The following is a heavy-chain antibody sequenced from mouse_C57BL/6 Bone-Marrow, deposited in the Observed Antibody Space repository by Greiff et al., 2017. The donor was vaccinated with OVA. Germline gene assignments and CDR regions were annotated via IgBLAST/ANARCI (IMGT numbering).Heavy chain of an antibody. J-gene: IGHJ3*01. D-gene: IGHD1-1*02. CDR1: GYSITSGYY. CDR2: ISYDGSN. CDR3: ARGVDVVAWFAY. Sequence: ESGPGLVKPSQSLSLTCSVTGYSITSGYYWNWIRQFPGNNLEWMGYISYDGSNNYNPSLKNRISITRDTSKNQFFLKLNSVTTEDTATYYCARGVDVVAWFAYWGQGTLVTVSA. V-gene: IGHV3-6*01.